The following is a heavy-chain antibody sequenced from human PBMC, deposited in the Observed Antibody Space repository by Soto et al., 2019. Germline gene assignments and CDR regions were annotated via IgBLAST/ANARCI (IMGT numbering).Heavy chain of an antibody. J-gene: IGHJ5*02. Sequence: SVKVSCKASGGTFSSYAISWVRQAPGQGLEWMGGIIPIFGTANYAQKFQGRVTITADESTSTAYMELSSLRSEDTAVYYCARSWAGVRGVISWFDPWGQGTLVTVSS. CDR1: GGTFSSYA. D-gene: IGHD3-10*01. V-gene: IGHV1-69*13. CDR3: ARSWAGVRGVISWFDP. CDR2: IIPIFGTA.